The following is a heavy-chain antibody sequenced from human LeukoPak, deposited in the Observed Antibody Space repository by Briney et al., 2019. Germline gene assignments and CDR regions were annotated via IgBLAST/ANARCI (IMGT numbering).Heavy chain of an antibody. J-gene: IGHJ4*02. CDR3: AKTRRTYYYDSSGWGFDY. Sequence: GGSLRLSCAASGFTFSSYAMSWVRQAPGKGLEWVSAISGSGGSTYYADSVKGRFTISRDNSKHTLYLQMNSLRAEDTAVYYCAKTRRTYYYDSSGWGFDYWGQGTLATVSS. D-gene: IGHD3-22*01. V-gene: IGHV3-23*01. CDR2: ISGSGGST. CDR1: GFTFSSYA.